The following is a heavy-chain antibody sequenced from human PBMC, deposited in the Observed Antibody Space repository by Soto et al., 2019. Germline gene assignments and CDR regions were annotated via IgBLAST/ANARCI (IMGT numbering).Heavy chain of an antibody. CDR1: GFTFSDYA. CDR3: ARPAATVIFYSGMDV. J-gene: IGHJ6*02. Sequence: GGSLRLSCAASGFTFSDYAMHWVRQAPGKGLEWVAIISFDGSNEHYADSVQGRFTISRDNSENTLYLQMNSLRADETAVYYCARPAATVIFYSGMDVWGQGTTVTVSS. CDR2: ISFDGSNE. D-gene: IGHD4-17*01. V-gene: IGHV3-30-3*01.